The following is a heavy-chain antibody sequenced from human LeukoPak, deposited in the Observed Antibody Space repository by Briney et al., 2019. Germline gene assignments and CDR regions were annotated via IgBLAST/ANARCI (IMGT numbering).Heavy chain of an antibody. V-gene: IGHV4-34*01. J-gene: IGHJ4*02. CDR2: IYHSGST. CDR1: GGSFSGHY. CDR3: ARGFDSKSTYFDY. D-gene: IGHD2-21*01. Sequence: SETLSLTCAVYGGSFSGHYWSWIRQPPGKGLEWIGEIYHSGSTNYNPSLKSRVTISLDMSKNQFSLKLRSVTAADTAVYYCARGFDSKSTYFDYWGQGTLVTVSS.